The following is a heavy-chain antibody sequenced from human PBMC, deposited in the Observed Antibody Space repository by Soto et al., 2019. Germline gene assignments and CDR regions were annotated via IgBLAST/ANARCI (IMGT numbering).Heavy chain of an antibody. CDR3: TRPLMRGYCTNGVCYNYGMDV. D-gene: IGHD2-8*01. CDR1: GFTFSGSA. J-gene: IGHJ6*02. V-gene: IGHV3-73*01. Sequence: GGSLRLSCAASGFTFSGSAMHWVRQASGKGLEWVGRIRSKANSYATAYAASVKGRFTISRDDSKNTAYLQMNSLKTEDTAVYYCTRPLMRGYCTNGVCYNYGMDVWGQGTTVTVSS. CDR2: IRSKANSYAT.